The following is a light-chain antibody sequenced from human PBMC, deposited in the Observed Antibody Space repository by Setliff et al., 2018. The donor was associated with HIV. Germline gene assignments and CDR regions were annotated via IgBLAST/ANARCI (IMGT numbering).Light chain of an antibody. J-gene: IGLJ1*01. CDR1: SSDVGAYNY. CDR3: CSYAASNTYI. Sequence: QSALAQPRSVSGSPGQSVTFSCTGSSSDVGAYNYVSWYQQHPGKAPKLIVYDVTKRPSGVPDRFSGSKSGGTASLTISGLQSEDEADYYCCSYAASNTYIFGTGTKVTVL. V-gene: IGLV2-11*01. CDR2: DVT.